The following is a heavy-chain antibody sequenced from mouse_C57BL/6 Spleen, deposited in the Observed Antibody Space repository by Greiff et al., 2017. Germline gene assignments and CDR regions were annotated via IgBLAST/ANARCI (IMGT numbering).Heavy chain of an antibody. J-gene: IGHJ1*01. V-gene: IGHV1-82*01. CDR2: IYPGDGDT. CDR1: GYAFSSSW. CDR3: ARWGGNDA. Sequence: QVQLQQPGPELVKPGASVKISCKASGYAFSSSWMNWVQQRPGKGLEWIGRIYPGDGDTNYNGKFKGKATLTADKSSSTAYMQLSSLTSEDSAVYFCARWGGNDAWGQGTTLTVSS.